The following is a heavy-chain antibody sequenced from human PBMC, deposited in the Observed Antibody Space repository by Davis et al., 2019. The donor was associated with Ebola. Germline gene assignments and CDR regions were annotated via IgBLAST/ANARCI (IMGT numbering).Heavy chain of an antibody. Sequence: ASVKVSCKASGYTFTSYGISWVRQAPGQGLEWMGWISAYNGNTNYAQKLQGRVTMTTDTSTSTAYMELRSLRSDDTAVYYCARGITMVQGVSWFDPWGQGTLVTASS. CDR1: GYTFTSYG. D-gene: IGHD3-10*01. CDR2: ISAYNGNT. CDR3: ARGITMVQGVSWFDP. V-gene: IGHV1-18*01. J-gene: IGHJ5*02.